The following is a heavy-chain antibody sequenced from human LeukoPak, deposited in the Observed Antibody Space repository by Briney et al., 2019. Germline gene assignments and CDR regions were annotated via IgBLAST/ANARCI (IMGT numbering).Heavy chain of an antibody. V-gene: IGHV3-49*04. CDR1: GFTFGDYA. D-gene: IGHD3-22*01. Sequence: GGSLRLSCTASGFTFGDYAMSWVRQAPGKGLEWVSYIRSKAYGGTTEYAASVKGRFTISRDDSKSIAYLQMNSLKTEDTAVYYCRGDSSGYYSDYGMDVWGQGTTVTGPS. CDR3: RGDSSGYYSDYGMDV. J-gene: IGHJ6*02. CDR2: IRSKAYGGTT.